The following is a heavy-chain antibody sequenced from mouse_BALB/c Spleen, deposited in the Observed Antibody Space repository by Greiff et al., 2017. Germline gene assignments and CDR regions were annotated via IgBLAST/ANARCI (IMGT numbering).Heavy chain of an antibody. J-gene: IGHJ4*01. CDR3: ARRATFYYAMDY. V-gene: IGHV1-9*01. Sequence: QVQLQQSGAELMKPGASVKISCKATGYTFSSYWIEWVKQRPGHGLEWIGEILPGSGSTNYNEKFKGKATFTADTSSNTAYMQLSSLTSEDSAVYYCARRATFYYAMDYWGQGTSVTVSS. CDR2: ILPGSGST. CDR1: GYTFSSYW. D-gene: IGHD3-3*01.